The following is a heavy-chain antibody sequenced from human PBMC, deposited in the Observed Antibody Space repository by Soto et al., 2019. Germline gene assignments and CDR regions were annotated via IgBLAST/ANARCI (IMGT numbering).Heavy chain of an antibody. CDR3: ARDPGLAVAVPMDV. D-gene: IGHD6-19*01. V-gene: IGHV1-69*08. CDR1: GGTFSSYT. CDR2: IIPILGIA. Sequence: QVQLVQSGAEVKKPGSSVKVSCKASGGTFSSYTISWVRQAPGQGLEWMGRIIPILGIANYAQKFQGRVTITADKSTSTAYMELSSLRSEDTAVYYCARDPGLAVAVPMDVWGQGTTVTVSS. J-gene: IGHJ6*02.